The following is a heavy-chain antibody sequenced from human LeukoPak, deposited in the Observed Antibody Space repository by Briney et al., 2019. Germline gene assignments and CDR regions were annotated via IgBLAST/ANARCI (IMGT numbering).Heavy chain of an antibody. V-gene: IGHV3-48*03. CDR3: ARDMIFDGYGDNFDY. CDR2: ISSSGSTI. Sequence: GGSLRLSCAASGFTFSGYEMNWVRQAPGKGLEWVSYISSSGSTIYYADSVKGRFTISRDNAKNSLYLQMNSLRAEDTAVYDCARDMIFDGYGDNFDYWGQGTLVTVSS. J-gene: IGHJ4*02. CDR1: GFTFSGYE. D-gene: IGHD4-23*01.